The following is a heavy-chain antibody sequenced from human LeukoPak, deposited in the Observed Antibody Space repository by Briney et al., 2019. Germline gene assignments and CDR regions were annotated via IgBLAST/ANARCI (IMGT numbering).Heavy chain of an antibody. CDR2: IYYSGST. Sequence: SETLSLTCTVSGGSVSSGSYYWSWIRQPPGKGLEWIGYIYYSGSTNYNPSLKSRVTISVDTSKNQFSLKLSSVTAADTAVYYCARRLYNGRVARSYYYYGMDVWGQGTMVTVSS. V-gene: IGHV4-61*01. D-gene: IGHD3-10*01. CDR3: ARRLYNGRVARSYYYYGMDV. J-gene: IGHJ6*02. CDR1: GGSVSSGSYY.